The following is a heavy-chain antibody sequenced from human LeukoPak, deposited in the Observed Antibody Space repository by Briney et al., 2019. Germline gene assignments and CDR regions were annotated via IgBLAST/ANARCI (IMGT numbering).Heavy chain of an antibody. CDR3: ARGHTYGSGSYLTAPD. Sequence: KPSETLSLTCTVSGDSISSYYWSWIRQPAGKGLEWIGRMFASGRTNYNPSLKSRVTISVDTSKNQFSLKLSSVTAADTAVYYCARGHTYGSGSYLTAPDWGQGTLVTVSS. CDR2: MFASGRT. J-gene: IGHJ4*02. V-gene: IGHV4-4*07. CDR1: GDSISSYY. D-gene: IGHD3-10*01.